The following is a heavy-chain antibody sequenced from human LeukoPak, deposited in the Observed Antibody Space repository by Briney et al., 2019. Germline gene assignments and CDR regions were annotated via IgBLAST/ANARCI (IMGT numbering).Heavy chain of an antibody. CDR1: GYTFTNYD. Sequence: ASVRVSCKASGYTFTNYDINWVRQCSGQGLEWMGWMNPNSGNTGSAQKFQGRVTMTSNTSISTAYMELSSLRSEDTAVYYCARGLRREQQLLRAFDYWGQGTPVTVSS. D-gene: IGHD6-13*01. J-gene: IGHJ4*02. CDR3: ARGLRREQQLLRAFDY. CDR2: MNPNSGNT. V-gene: IGHV1-8*01.